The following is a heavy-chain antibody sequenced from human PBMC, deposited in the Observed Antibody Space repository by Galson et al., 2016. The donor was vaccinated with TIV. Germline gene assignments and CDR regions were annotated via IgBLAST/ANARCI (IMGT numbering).Heavy chain of an antibody. CDR2: IYTSGST. V-gene: IGHV4-61*02. J-gene: IGHJ5*02. CDR3: ARGEVVTRGSGWFDP. CDR1: GGSISSGSYY. Sequence: TLSLTCTVSGGSISSGSYYWSWIRQPAGKGLEWIGRIYTSGSTNYNPSLKSRVTISVDTSKNQFSLKLSSVTAADTAVYYCARGEVVTRGSGWFDPWGKGTLVTVSS. D-gene: IGHD4-23*01.